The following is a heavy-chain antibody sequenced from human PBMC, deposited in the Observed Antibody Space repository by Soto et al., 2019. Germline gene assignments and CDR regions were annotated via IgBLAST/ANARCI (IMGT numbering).Heavy chain of an antibody. Sequence: EVQLLESGGGLVQPGGSLRLSCAASGFTFSTYAMNWVRQAPGKGLEWVSVISGRGGDTYYADSVKGRFTISRDNSKNTLYVQMNSLRVEDTAGYYCVKDREVATARTVHFDYWGQGNLVTVSS. V-gene: IGHV3-23*01. J-gene: IGHJ4*02. CDR1: GFTFSTYA. CDR2: ISGRGGDT. CDR3: VKDREVATARTVHFDY. D-gene: IGHD5-12*01.